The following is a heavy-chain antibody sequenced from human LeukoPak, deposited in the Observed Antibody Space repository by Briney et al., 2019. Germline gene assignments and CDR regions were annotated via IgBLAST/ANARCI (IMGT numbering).Heavy chain of an antibody. V-gene: IGHV3-21*01. CDR1: GFTFSSYS. CDR3: ARDSLHYYDSSGYYLYYFDY. J-gene: IGHJ4*02. D-gene: IGHD3-22*01. Sequence: PGGSLRLSCAASGFTFSSYSMNWVRQAPGKGLEWVSSISSSSSYIYYADSVKGRFTISRDNAKNSPYLQMNSLRAEDTAVYYCARDSLHYYDSSGYYLYYFDYWGQGTLVTVSS. CDR2: ISSSSSYI.